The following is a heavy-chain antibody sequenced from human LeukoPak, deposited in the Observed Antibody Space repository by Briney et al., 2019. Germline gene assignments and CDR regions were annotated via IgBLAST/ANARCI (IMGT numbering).Heavy chain of an antibody. CDR3: AKDRERDGYNFGY. V-gene: IGHV3-30*18. CDR2: ISYDGSNK. J-gene: IGHJ4*02. Sequence: PGGSLRLSCAASGFTFSSYGMHWVRQAPGKGLEWVAVISYDGSNKYYADSVKGRFTISRDNSKNTLYLQMNSLRAEDTALYYCAKDRERDGYNFGYWGQGTLVTVSS. D-gene: IGHD5-24*01. CDR1: GFTFSSYG.